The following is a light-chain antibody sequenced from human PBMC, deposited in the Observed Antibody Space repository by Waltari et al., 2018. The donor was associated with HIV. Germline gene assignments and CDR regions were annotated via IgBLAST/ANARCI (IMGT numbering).Light chain of an antibody. CDR1: QIIGSD. CDR2: GAS. CDR3: HQYNNWPRT. Sequence: TLSVSPGERGTLSCRASQIIGSDLSWFQQKPGQAPRLLIYGASIRATSVPVRFSGSGSGTEFTLTISSLQSEDFAVYYCHQYNNWPRTFGQGTKVEIK. J-gene: IGKJ1*01. V-gene: IGKV3-15*01.